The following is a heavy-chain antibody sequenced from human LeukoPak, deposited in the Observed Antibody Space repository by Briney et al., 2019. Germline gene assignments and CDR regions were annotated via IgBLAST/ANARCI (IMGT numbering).Heavy chain of an antibody. V-gene: IGHV1-24*01. CDR2: FDPEDGET. J-gene: IGHJ4*02. CDR1: GYTLTELS. Sequence: ASVKVSCKVSGYTLTELSMHWVRQAPGKGLEWMGGFDPEDGETIYAQKFQGRVTMTEDTSTDTAYMELSSLRSEDTAVYYCATSISYYYDRSGSDYWGQGTLVTVSS. D-gene: IGHD3-22*01. CDR3: ATSISYYYDRSGSDY.